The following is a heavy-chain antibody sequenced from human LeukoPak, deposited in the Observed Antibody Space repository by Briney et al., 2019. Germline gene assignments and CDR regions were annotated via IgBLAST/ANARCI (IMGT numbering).Heavy chain of an antibody. CDR1: GGSISSYY. CDR3: ARDGGYGSGSYFYYGMDV. CDR2: IYTSGST. D-gene: IGHD3-10*01. Sequence: SETLSLTCTVSGGSISSYYWSWIRQPAGKGLEWIGRIYTSGSTNYDPSLKSRVTMSVDTSKNQFSLKLSSVTAADTAVYYCARDGGYGSGSYFYYGMDVWDQGTTVTVSS. V-gene: IGHV4-4*07. J-gene: IGHJ6*02.